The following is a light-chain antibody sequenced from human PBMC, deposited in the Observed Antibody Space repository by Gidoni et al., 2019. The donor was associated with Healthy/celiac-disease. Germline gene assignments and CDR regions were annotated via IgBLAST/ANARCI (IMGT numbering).Light chain of an antibody. J-gene: IGKJ2*01. CDR1: QGISSY. CDR3: QQYYSYHLT. Sequence: LRITQAPSSFPASTGDRVTITCRASQGISSYLAWCQQKPGKDPKILIYDASTFQSRVPSRFSSSRSATDVSLTISCLQYADYVTYYCQQYYSYHLTFGQGTKLEIK. CDR2: DAS. V-gene: IGKV1-8*01.